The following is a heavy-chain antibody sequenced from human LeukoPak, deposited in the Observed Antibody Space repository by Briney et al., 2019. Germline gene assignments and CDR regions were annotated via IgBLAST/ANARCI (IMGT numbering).Heavy chain of an antibody. Sequence: VASVKVSCKASGGTFSSYAISWVRQAPGQGLEWMGGIIPIFGTANYAQKFQGRVTITTDESTSTAYMELSSLRSEDTAVYYCARGRDYDILTGYHYFDYWGQGTLVTVSS. V-gene: IGHV1-69*05. CDR3: ARGRDYDILTGYHYFDY. CDR2: IIPIFGTA. J-gene: IGHJ4*02. D-gene: IGHD3-9*01. CDR1: GGTFSSYA.